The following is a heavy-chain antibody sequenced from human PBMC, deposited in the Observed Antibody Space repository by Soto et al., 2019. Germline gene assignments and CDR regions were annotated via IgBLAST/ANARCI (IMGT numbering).Heavy chain of an antibody. CDR3: AREKAYCGGDCNDY. CDR1: GLTLSSYE. Sequence: GSLRLSCAASGLTLSSYEMNWVRQAPGKGLEWVSYISSSGSSTGYADAVKGRFSVSRDNAKNSLYLQMKSLRAEDTAVYYCAREKAYCGGDCNDYWGQGTLVTASS. J-gene: IGHJ4*02. V-gene: IGHV3-48*03. CDR2: ISSSGSST. D-gene: IGHD2-21*02.